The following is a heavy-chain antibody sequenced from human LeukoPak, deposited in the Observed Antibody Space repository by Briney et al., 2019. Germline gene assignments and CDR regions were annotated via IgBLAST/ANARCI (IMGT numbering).Heavy chain of an antibody. CDR1: GGSFSGYY. CDR3: ARHGASLRSIVDY. V-gene: IGHV4-34*01. J-gene: IGHJ4*02. Sequence: ASETLSLTCAVYGGSFSGYYWSWVREPPGKGLGWIGEINHSGSTNYNPYLKSRVTISVDTSKNQFSLKLSSVTAADTAVYYCARHGASLRSIVDYWGQGTLVTVSS. D-gene: IGHD4-17*01. CDR2: INHSGST.